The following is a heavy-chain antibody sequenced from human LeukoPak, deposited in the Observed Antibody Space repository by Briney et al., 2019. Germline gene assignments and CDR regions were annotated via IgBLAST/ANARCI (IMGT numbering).Heavy chain of an antibody. CDR1: GVSINNDDYS. V-gene: IGHV4-30-2*01. J-gene: IGHJ3*02. CDR2: IYHGGST. D-gene: IGHD3-16*02. Sequence: TSETLSLTCAVSGVSINNDDYSWSWIRQPPGKGLEWIGYIYHGGSTYYTPSLKSRVTMSVDRSKNQFPLNLSSVTAADTAMYYCARHMITFGGVVGPDAFDIWGQGTMVTVPS. CDR3: ARHMITFGGVVGPDAFDI.